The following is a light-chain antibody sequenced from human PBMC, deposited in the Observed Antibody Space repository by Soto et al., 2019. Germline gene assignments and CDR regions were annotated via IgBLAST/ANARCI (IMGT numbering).Light chain of an antibody. CDR1: SSNIGAGYD. CDR3: QSYDSSLSGYV. V-gene: IGLV1-40*01. Sequence: QSVLTQPTSVSGAPGQRVTISCTGSSSNIGAGYDVHWYHQLPGTAPKLLIYGNSNRPSGVPDRFSGSKSGTSASLAITGLQAEDEADYYCQSYDSSLSGYVFGTGTQLTVL. CDR2: GNS. J-gene: IGLJ1*01.